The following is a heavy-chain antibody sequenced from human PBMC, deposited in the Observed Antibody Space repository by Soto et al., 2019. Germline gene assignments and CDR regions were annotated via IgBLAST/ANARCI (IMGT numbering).Heavy chain of an antibody. CDR2: IYYSGST. Sequence: SETLSLTCTVSGGSISSYYWSWIRQPPGKGLEWIGYIYYSGSTNYNPSLKSRVTISVDTSKNQFSLKLSSVTAADTAVYYCARAPLGVPAGLAYWFDPWGQGTLVTVSS. D-gene: IGHD2-2*01. V-gene: IGHV4-59*12. CDR1: GGSISSYY. J-gene: IGHJ5*02. CDR3: ARAPLGVPAGLAYWFDP.